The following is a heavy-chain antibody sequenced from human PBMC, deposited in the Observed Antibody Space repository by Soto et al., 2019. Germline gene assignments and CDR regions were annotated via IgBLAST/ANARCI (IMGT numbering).Heavy chain of an antibody. J-gene: IGHJ1*01. D-gene: IGHD6-25*01. CDR3: AKDDFGTSRGYFQH. V-gene: IGHV3-23*01. Sequence: GGSLRLSCAASGLTFSSYGMHWVRKEKGKGLEWVSAIRAGGGSTYYADSVKGRFTISRDNSKNSLFLQLNSLRVDDTAIYFCAKDDFGTSRGYFQHWGQGTLVTVSS. CDR1: GLTFSSYG. CDR2: IRAGGGST.